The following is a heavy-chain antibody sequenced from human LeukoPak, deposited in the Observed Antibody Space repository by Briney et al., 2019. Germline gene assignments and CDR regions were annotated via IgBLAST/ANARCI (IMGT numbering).Heavy chain of an antibody. CDR2: IYTSGST. V-gene: IGHV4-4*07. CDR1: GGSISSYY. CDR3: ARVSPYSSSVDY. Sequence: MSSETLSLTCTVSGGSISSYYWSWIRQPAGKGLEWIGRIYTSGSTNYNPSLKSRVTISVDTSKDQFSLKLSSVTAADTAVYYCARVSPYSSSVDYWGQGTLVTVSS. D-gene: IGHD6-13*01. J-gene: IGHJ4*02.